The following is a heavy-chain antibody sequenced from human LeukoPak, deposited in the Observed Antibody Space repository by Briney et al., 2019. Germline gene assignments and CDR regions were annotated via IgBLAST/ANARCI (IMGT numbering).Heavy chain of an antibody. CDR3: AREDSSGYYPFDY. CDR1: GGSISSSNW. D-gene: IGHD3-22*01. Sequence: SGTLSLTCAVSGGSISSSNWWSWVRQPPGKGLEWIGRIFHSGTTDYKTSLKSRVTISVDTSKNQFSLKLSSVTAADTAVYYCAREDSSGYYPFDYWGQGTLVTVSS. CDR2: IFHSGTT. V-gene: IGHV4-4*02. J-gene: IGHJ4*02.